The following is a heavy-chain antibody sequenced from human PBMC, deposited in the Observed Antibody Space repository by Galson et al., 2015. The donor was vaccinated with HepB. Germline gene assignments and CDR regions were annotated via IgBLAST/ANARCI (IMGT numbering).Heavy chain of an antibody. Sequence: SVKVSCKASGGTFSSYAISWVRQAPGQGLEWMGGIIPIFGIANYAQKFQGRVTITADEYTSTAYMELSSLRSEDTAVYYCATRGDFDNQIYYYGMDVWGQGTTVTVSS. V-gene: IGHV1-69*13. D-gene: IGHD3-22*01. J-gene: IGHJ6*02. CDR3: ATRGDFDNQIYYYGMDV. CDR2: IIPIFGIA. CDR1: GGTFSSYA.